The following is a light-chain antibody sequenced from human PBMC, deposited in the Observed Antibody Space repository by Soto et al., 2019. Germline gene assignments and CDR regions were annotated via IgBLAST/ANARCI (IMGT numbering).Light chain of an antibody. Sequence: QAVVTQPPSASGTPGQRGTISCSGSSSNIGSNYVYWYQLLPGTGPKLLIYNNDQRTSGVPDRFSGSKSGTSASLAISGLRSEDEADYYCAAWDDSLGGQGIFGGGTKRTVL. CDR3: AAWDDSLGGQGI. V-gene: IGLV1-47*01. J-gene: IGLJ2*01. CDR1: SSNIGSNY. CDR2: NND.